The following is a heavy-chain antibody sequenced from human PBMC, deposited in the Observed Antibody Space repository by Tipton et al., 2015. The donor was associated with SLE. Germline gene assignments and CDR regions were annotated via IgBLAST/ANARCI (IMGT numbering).Heavy chain of an antibody. CDR1: GDSIRSSANY. D-gene: IGHD5-12*01. J-gene: IGHJ5*02. Sequence: TLSLTCTVSGDSIRSSANYWGGIRQSPGKGLEWVGTIYDRGSTYHNPTLQSRVTMSVDASKNQFSLWLTSVTAADTAVYYCARHEYSGYDNWFDPWGQGTLVTVSS. CDR3: ARHEYSGYDNWFDP. CDR2: IYDRGST. V-gene: IGHV4-39*07.